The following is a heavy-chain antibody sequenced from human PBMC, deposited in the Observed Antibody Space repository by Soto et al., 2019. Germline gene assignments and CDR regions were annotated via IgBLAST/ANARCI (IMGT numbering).Heavy chain of an antibody. CDR1: GFTFSDYY. J-gene: IGHJ6*02. D-gene: IGHD3-3*01. Sequence: GGSLRLSCAASGFTFSDYYMSWIRQAPGKGLEWVSYISSSSSYTNYADSVKGRFTISRDNAKNSLYLQMNSLRAEDTAVYYCARCRVVYYGMDVWGQGTTVTVSS. CDR2: ISSSSSYT. CDR3: ARCRVVYYGMDV. V-gene: IGHV3-11*06.